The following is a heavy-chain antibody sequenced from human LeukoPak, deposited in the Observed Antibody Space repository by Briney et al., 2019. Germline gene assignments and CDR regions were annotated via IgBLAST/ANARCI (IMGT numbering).Heavy chain of an antibody. V-gene: IGHV4-39*01. Sequence: PSETLSLSRTVSGGSISSSSYYWGWIRQPPGQGLEWIGSIYYSGSTYYNPSLKSRVTISVDTSKNQFSLKLSSVTAADTAVYYCARRGEVYYDSSGYPTLFDYWGQGTLVTVSS. CDR3: ARRGEVYYDSSGYPTLFDY. D-gene: IGHD3-22*01. J-gene: IGHJ4*02. CDR1: GGSISSSSYY. CDR2: IYYSGST.